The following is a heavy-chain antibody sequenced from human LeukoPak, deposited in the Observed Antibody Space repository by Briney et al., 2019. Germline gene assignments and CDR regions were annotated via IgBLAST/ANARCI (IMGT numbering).Heavy chain of an antibody. J-gene: IGHJ6*02. Sequence: GGSLRLSCVASGITVARNDMNWVRQAPGKGLEWVSVIYTGGNTNHVASVKGRFTISRDSSKNTLYLQMNSLRAEDTAVHYCVRDGGSYYYHGMDVWGQGTTVTVSS. CDR2: IYTGGNT. D-gene: IGHD1-26*01. CDR3: VRDGGSYYYHGMDV. CDR1: GITVARND. V-gene: IGHV3-66*01.